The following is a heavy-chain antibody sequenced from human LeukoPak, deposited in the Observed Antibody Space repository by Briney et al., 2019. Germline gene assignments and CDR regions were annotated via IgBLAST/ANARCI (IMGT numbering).Heavy chain of an antibody. J-gene: IGHJ6*02. CDR3: ARGPSSSLNYYYYYYGMDV. CDR2: IYYSGST. CDR1: GGSISSSSYY. Sequence: SETLSLTCTVSGGSISSSSYYWGWIRQPPGKGLEWIGSIYYSGSTYYNPSLKSRVTISVDTSKNQFSLKLSSVTAADTAVYYCARGPSSSLNYYYYYYGMDVWGQGTTVTVSS. V-gene: IGHV4-39*07. D-gene: IGHD6-13*01.